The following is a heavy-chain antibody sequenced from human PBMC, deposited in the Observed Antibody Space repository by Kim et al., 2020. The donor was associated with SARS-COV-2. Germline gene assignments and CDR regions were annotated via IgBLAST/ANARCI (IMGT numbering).Heavy chain of an antibody. CDR3: AMVRLWFGEPGGWFDP. CDR1: GDSVSSNSAA. J-gene: IGHJ5*02. Sequence: SQTLSLTCAISGDSVSSNSAAWNWIRQSPSRGLEWLGRTYYRSKWYNDYAVSVKSRITINPDTSKNQFSLQLNSVTPEDTAVYYCAMVRLWFGEPGGWFDPWGQGTLVTVSS. D-gene: IGHD3-10*01. V-gene: IGHV6-1*01. CDR2: TYYRSKWYN.